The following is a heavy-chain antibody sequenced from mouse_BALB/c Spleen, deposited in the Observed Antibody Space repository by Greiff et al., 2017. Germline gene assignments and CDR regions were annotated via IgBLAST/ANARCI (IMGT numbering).Heavy chain of an antibody. CDR1: GFTFSSYA. D-gene: IGHD2-3*01. V-gene: IGHV5-9-4*01. CDR3: ARDLMVTPFAY. CDR2: ISSGGSYT. Sequence: EVQLVESGGGLVKPGGSLKLSCAASGFTFSSYAMSWVRQSPEKRLEWVAEISSGGSYTYYPDTVTGRFTISRDNAKNTLYLEMSSLRSEDTAMYCCARDLMVTPFAYWGQGTLVTVSA. J-gene: IGHJ3*01.